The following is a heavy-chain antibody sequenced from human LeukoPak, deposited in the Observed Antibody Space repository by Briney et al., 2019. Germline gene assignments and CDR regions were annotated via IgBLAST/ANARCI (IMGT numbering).Heavy chain of an antibody. CDR2: IYYSGST. CDR1: GGSLSTYY. Sequence: SETLSLTCTVSGGSLSTYYWSWIRQPPGKGLEWIGNIYYSGSTKYNPYLKSRVTISVNTTKNQFSLKLKSVTAADTAVYYCARGGAGNGGGACYHNWLDPWGQGTLVTVSS. D-gene: IGHD2-21*02. V-gene: IGHV4-59*01. J-gene: IGHJ5*02. CDR3: ARGGAGNGGGACYHNWLDP.